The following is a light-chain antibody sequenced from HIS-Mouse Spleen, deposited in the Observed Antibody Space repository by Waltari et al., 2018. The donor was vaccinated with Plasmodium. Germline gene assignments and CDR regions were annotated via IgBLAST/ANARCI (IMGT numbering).Light chain of an antibody. V-gene: IGLV3-10*01. CDR3: YSTDSSGNHRV. J-gene: IGLJ3*02. Sequence: SYELTQPPSASVSQGHTPRLTSPGHPLPPHYASRYQQKSGQAPVLVIYEDSKRPSGIPERFSGSSSGTMATLTISGAQVEDEADYYCYSTDSSGNHRVFGGGTKLTVL. CDR1: PLPPHY. CDR2: EDS.